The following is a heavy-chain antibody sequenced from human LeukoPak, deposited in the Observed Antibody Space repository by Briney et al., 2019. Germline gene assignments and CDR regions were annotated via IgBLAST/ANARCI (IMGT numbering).Heavy chain of an antibody. Sequence: SETLSLTCAVYGGSFSGYYWSWIRQPPGKGLEWIGEINHSGSTNYNPSLKSRVTISVDTSKNQFSLKLSSVTAADTAVYYCARQGDVSARFLEWSRFDPWGQGTLVTVSS. CDR2: INHSGST. CDR1: GGSFSGYY. D-gene: IGHD3-3*01. J-gene: IGHJ5*02. CDR3: ARQGDVSARFLEWSRFDP. V-gene: IGHV4-34*01.